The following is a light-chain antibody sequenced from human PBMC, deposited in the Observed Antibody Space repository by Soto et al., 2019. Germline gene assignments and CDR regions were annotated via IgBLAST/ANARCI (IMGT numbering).Light chain of an antibody. V-gene: IGLV1-40*01. CDR2: GNS. CDR1: SSNIGAGYD. CDR3: QSYDSSLSGWV. J-gene: IGLJ3*02. Sequence: QSVLTQPPSVSGAPGQRVTISCTGSSSNIGAGYDVHWYQQLPGTAPKLLIYGNSDRPSGVPDRFSGSKSGTSASLAITGLQAEDEGDYYCQSYDSSLSGWVFGGGTKLTV.